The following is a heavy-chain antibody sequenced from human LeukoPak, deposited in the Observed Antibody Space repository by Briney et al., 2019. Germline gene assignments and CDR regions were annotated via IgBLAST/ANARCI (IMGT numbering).Heavy chain of an antibody. J-gene: IGHJ4*02. CDR2: IWYDGSNK. CDR3: ARGGFVTGDFWSGYYTYFDY. Sequence: PGGSLRLSCAASGFTFSSYGMHWVRQAPGKGLEWVAVIWYDGSNKYYADSVKGRFTISRDNSKNTLYLQMNSLRVEDTAVYYCARGGFVTGDFWSGYYTYFDYWGQGTLVTVSS. CDR1: GFTFSSYG. V-gene: IGHV3-33*01. D-gene: IGHD3-3*01.